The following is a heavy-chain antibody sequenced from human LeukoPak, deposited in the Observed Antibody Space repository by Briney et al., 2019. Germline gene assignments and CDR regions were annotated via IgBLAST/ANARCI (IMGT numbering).Heavy chain of an antibody. CDR1: GFTFSTYS. Sequence: GGSLRLSCAASGFTFSTYSMNWVRQAPGKGLEWVSYVSSSSSTIYYADSVKGRFTISRDNAKNLVYLQMNSLRAEDTAVYYCARAYDWSYYYYMDVWGKGTTITVSS. J-gene: IGHJ6*03. CDR2: VSSSSSTI. CDR3: ARAYDWSYYYYMDV. D-gene: IGHD3-10*01. V-gene: IGHV3-48*04.